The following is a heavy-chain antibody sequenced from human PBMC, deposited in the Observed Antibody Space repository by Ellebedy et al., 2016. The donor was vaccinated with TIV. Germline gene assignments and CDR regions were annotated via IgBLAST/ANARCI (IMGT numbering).Heavy chain of an antibody. Sequence: SETLSLTXTVSRGSVSSGSYYRSWIRQPPGKGLEWIGYIYYSGSTKYNPSLKSRVTISVDTSKKQISLKLRSVTAADTAVYYCTRSLEDQLEAFDIWGQGTTVTVSS. CDR3: TRSLEDQLEAFDI. D-gene: IGHD1-1*01. V-gene: IGHV4-61*01. J-gene: IGHJ3*02. CDR2: IYYSGST. CDR1: RGSVSSGSYY.